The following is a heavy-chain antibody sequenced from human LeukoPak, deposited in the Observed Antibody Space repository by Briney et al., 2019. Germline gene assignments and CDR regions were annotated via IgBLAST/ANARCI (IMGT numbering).Heavy chain of an antibody. Sequence: GGSLRLSCAASRFTFSVHWMHWVRQAPGKGLEWVSRINPDESDKAYADSVKGRFTISRDNAKNSLYLQMNSLRAEDTAVYYCARPSRSGSYYDHYFDYWGQGTLVTVSS. V-gene: IGHV3-74*01. CDR1: RFTFSVHW. CDR3: ARPSRSGSYYDHYFDY. J-gene: IGHJ4*02. CDR2: INPDESDK. D-gene: IGHD1-26*01.